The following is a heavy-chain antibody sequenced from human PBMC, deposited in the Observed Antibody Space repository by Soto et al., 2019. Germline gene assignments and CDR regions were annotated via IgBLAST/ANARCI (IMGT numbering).Heavy chain of an antibody. D-gene: IGHD3-22*01. CDR2: IIPVFGLV. J-gene: IGHJ6*02. V-gene: IGHV1-69*01. CDR3: EGGRIVVVGSRAYYGMDV. Sequence: QVHLLLQSGAEVKKPGSSVKVSCKASGGTPSNSAISWVRQAPRQGLEWMGGIIPVFGLVKYAQNFQGRVTITADESTNTAYMELSSLRPEDTAVYYCEGGRIVVVGSRAYYGMDVWGQGTTVTVSS. CDR1: GGTPSNSA.